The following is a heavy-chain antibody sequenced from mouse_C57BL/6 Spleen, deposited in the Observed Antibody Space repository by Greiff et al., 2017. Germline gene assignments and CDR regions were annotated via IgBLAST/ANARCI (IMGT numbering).Heavy chain of an antibody. CDR3: ARQVDDGYPYYYAMDY. Sequence: EVNVVESGGDLVKPGGSLKLSCAASGFTFSSYGMSWVRQTPDKRLEWVATISSGGSYTYYPDSVKGRFTISRDNAKNTLYLQMSSLKSEDTAMYYCARQVDDGYPYYYAMDYWGQGTSVTVSS. J-gene: IGHJ4*01. CDR2: ISSGGSYT. V-gene: IGHV5-6*01. D-gene: IGHD2-3*01. CDR1: GFTFSSYG.